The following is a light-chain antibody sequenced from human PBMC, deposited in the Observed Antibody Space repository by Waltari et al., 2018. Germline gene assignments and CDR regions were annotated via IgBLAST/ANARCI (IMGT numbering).Light chain of an antibody. CDR3: QSYDSSLGGSV. Sequence: QSVLTQPPSVSGAPGQRVTISCTGSSSNIGAGYELNWYQQLPGKAPKLLIHGNSNRPSGVPDRISGSKSGTSASLAITGLQAEDEADYYCQSYDSSLGGSVFGGGTKLTVL. V-gene: IGLV1-40*01. CDR2: GNS. CDR1: SSNIGAGYE. J-gene: IGLJ2*01.